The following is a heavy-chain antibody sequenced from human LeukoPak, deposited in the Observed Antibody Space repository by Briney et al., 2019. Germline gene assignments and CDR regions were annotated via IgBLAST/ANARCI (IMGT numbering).Heavy chain of an antibody. CDR3: ASHVESPYDSSGYYSY. CDR2: ISSSSSYI. CDR1: GFTFSSYS. J-gene: IGHJ4*02. Sequence: PGGSLRLSCAASGFTFSSYSMNWVRQAPGKGLEWVSSISSSSSYIYYADSVKGRFTISRDNAKNSLYLQMNSLRAEDTAVYYCASHVESPYDSSGYYSYWGQGALVTVSS. V-gene: IGHV3-21*01. D-gene: IGHD3-22*01.